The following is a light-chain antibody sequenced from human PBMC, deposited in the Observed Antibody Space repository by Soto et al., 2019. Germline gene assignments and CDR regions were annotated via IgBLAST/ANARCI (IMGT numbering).Light chain of an antibody. V-gene: IGKV1-39*01. CDR3: QQSYTTPLS. CDR2: ATS. CDR1: QSISSH. J-gene: IGKJ4*01. Sequence: DIQMTQSPSSLSASVGDRVTITCRASQSISSHLNWYQQKPGEAPKVLIYATSSLPSGVPSRFSGSGAGTDFTLTISSLQREDFATYHCQQSYTTPLSFGGGTKVEIK.